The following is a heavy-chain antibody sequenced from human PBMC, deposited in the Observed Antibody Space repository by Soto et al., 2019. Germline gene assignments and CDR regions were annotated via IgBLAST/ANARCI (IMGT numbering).Heavy chain of an antibody. D-gene: IGHD3-10*01. Sequence: EVQLVESGGGMVQPGRSLRLSCAASGFTFDDYGMHWVRQAPGKGLEWVSSINWNSATIGYADFVKGRFTISRDNAKNSLYLQRNSLRVEDTAFYYCAKLGDAGSYDYWGQGTLVTVSS. CDR3: AKLGDAGSYDY. V-gene: IGHV3-9*01. CDR1: GFTFDDYG. CDR2: INWNSATI. J-gene: IGHJ4*02.